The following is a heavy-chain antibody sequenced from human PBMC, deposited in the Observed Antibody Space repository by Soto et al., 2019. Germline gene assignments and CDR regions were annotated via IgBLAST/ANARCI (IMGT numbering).Heavy chain of an antibody. CDR2: IWYDGSNK. CDR1: GFTFSSYG. Sequence: QVQLVESGGGVVQPGRSLRLSCAASGFTFSSYGMHWVRQAPGKGLEWVAVIWYDGSNKYYADSVKGRFTISRDNSKNTLYLQMNSLRAEDTAVYYCARTITMVRGLGYWGQGTLVTVSS. J-gene: IGHJ4*02. CDR3: ARTITMVRGLGY. D-gene: IGHD3-10*01. V-gene: IGHV3-33*01.